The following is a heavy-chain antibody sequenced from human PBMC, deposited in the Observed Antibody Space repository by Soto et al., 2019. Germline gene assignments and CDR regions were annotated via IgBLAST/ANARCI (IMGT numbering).Heavy chain of an antibody. CDR1: GLTFKNDW. J-gene: IGHJ4*02. Sequence: GGSLRLSCAGSGLTFKNDWLSWVRQAPGKGLEWVANINQDGSERYYVDSVRGRFTISRDNVENSLYLQLNSLRPEDTAVYYCAVYGYGVSAAAYWGQGTLVTVSS. CDR3: AVYGYGVSAAAY. V-gene: IGHV3-7*03. D-gene: IGHD4-17*01. CDR2: INQDGSER.